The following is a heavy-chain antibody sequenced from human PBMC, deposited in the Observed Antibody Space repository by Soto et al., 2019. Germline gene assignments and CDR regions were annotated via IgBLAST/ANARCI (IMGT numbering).Heavy chain of an antibody. Sequence: QVQLQESGPGLVKPSETRSLTCTVSGGSISSYYWSWGRQLPGKGLEWLGHSYYSGSTNYNPSLKSRVTMSVDTSKNKFALKLSSVPAAEQAVFYCARSLGLYGSGGSCYGCDWFDPWGQGTLVTVAS. CDR1: GGSISSYY. CDR3: ARSLGLYGSGGSCYGCDWFDP. J-gene: IGHJ5*02. CDR2: SYYSGST. D-gene: IGHD2-15*01. V-gene: IGHV4-59*01.